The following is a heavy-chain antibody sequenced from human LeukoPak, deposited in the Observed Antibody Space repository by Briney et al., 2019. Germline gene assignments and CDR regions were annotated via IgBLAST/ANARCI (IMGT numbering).Heavy chain of an antibody. D-gene: IGHD3-10*01. CDR1: GYTFTGYY. J-gene: IGHJ6*03. Sequence: ASVKVSCKASGYTFTGYYMHWVRQAPGQGLEWMGWINPNSGGTNYAQKFQGRVTMTRDTSISTAYMELSRLRSEDTAVYYCATPSGSDYYYYSYMDVWGKGTTVTVSS. CDR3: ATPSGSDYYYYSYMDV. V-gene: IGHV1-2*02. CDR2: INPNSGGT.